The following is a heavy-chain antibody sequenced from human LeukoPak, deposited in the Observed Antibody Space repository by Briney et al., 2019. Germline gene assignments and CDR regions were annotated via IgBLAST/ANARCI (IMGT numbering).Heavy chain of an antibody. CDR3: AKDDCGGHSQGYFDY. CDR1: GFTFNNYA. V-gene: IGHV3-23*01. CDR2: IIGSGGST. D-gene: IGHD2-21*02. Sequence: GGTLRLSCAASGFTFNNYAMNWVRQAPGPGLKWFSLIIGSGGSTLYADPLKGRFTISRDNSKNTLYLQINSLRAEDTPVYNSAKDDCGGHSQGYFDYWGQGTLVTVSS. J-gene: IGHJ4*02.